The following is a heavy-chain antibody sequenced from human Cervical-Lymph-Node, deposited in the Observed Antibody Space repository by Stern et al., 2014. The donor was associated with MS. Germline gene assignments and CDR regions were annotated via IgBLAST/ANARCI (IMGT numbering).Heavy chain of an antibody. CDR3: ATQGASGFGVSPTGY. D-gene: IGHD1-26*01. Sequence: QVQLVESGSELKKPGASVKVSCKTSGYSFTTSALNWVRQAPGQGLEWMGWINTNTGDPLYAQAFAGRFVFCLDTSVRTAYLQINNLKAEDSAIYYCATQGASGFGVSPTGYWGQGTLVTVSS. CDR1: GYSFTTSA. CDR2: INTNTGDP. J-gene: IGHJ4*02. V-gene: IGHV7-4-1*02.